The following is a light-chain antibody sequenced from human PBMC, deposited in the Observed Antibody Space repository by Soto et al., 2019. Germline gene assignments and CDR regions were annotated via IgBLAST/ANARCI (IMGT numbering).Light chain of an antibody. CDR1: QGISSY. Sequence: AIRMTQSPSSFSASTGDRVTITCRASQGISSYLAWYQQKPGKAPKLLIYAASTLQSGVPSRFSGSGCGTDFTLTISCLQSEDVATYYCQQYYSYHALTFGGGTKVEIK. J-gene: IGKJ4*01. CDR2: AAS. CDR3: QQYYSYHALT. V-gene: IGKV1-8*01.